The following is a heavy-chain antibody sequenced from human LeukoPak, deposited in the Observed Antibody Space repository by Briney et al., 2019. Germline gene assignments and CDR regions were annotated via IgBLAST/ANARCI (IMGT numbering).Heavy chain of an antibody. CDR1: GFTFSGSA. V-gene: IGHV3-73*01. Sequence: GGSLRLSCAASGFTFSGSAMHWVRQASGKGLEWVGRIRIKANSYATAYAASVKGRFTISRDDSKNTAYLQMNSLKTEDTAVYYCTRGYYYDSSGYPKDYWGQGTLVTVSS. CDR2: IRIKANSYAT. J-gene: IGHJ4*02. D-gene: IGHD3-22*01. CDR3: TRGYYYDSSGYPKDY.